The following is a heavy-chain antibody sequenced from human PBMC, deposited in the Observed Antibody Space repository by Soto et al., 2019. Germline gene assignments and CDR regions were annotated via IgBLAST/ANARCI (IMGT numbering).Heavy chain of an antibody. CDR2: INHSGST. D-gene: IGHD2-21*02. CDR1: GGSFSGYY. CDR3: ARAGKYGDLDN. V-gene: IGHV4-34*01. Sequence: SATLSLTCAVYGGSFSGYYWSWIRQPPGKGLEWIGEINHSGSTNYNPSLKSRVTISVDTSKNQFSLKLSSVTAADTAVYYCARAGKYGDLDNWGQGTLVTVSS. J-gene: IGHJ4*02.